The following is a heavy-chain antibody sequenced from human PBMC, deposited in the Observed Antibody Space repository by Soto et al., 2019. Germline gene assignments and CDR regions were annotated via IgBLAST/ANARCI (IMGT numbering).Heavy chain of an antibody. D-gene: IGHD1-26*01. Sequence: GGSLRLSCAASGFTFSSYGMHWVRQAPGKGLEWVAVIWYDGSNKYYADSVKGRFTISRDNSKNTLYLQMNSLRAEDTAVYYCARGRPPGGGSLIIRSYYYYGMDVWGQGTTVTVSS. J-gene: IGHJ6*02. CDR2: IWYDGSNK. V-gene: IGHV3-33*01. CDR3: ARGRPPGGGSLIIRSYYYYGMDV. CDR1: GFTFSSYG.